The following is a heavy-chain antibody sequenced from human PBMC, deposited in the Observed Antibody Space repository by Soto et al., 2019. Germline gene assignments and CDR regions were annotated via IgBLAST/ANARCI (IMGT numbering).Heavy chain of an antibody. J-gene: IGHJ4*02. CDR1: GFTFSSYG. Sequence: QVQLVESGGGVVQPGRSLRLSCAASGFTFSSYGMHWVRQAPGKGLEWVAVISYDGSNKYYADSVKGRLTISRDNSKNTLYLQMNSLRAEDTAVYYCAKDSGIAAAGDWGQGTLVTVSS. D-gene: IGHD6-13*01. V-gene: IGHV3-30*18. CDR2: ISYDGSNK. CDR3: AKDSGIAAAGD.